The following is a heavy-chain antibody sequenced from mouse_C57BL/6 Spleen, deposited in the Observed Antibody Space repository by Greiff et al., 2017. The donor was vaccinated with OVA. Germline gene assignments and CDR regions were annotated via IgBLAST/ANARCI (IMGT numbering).Heavy chain of an antibody. Sequence: ESGAELVRPGASVKLSCKASGYTFTDYYINWVKQRPGQGLEWIARIYPGSGNTYYNEKFKGKATLTAEKSSSTAYMQLSSLTSEDSAVYFCARSGAVVSYYYAMDYWGQGTSVTVSS. CDR3: ARSGAVVSYYYAMDY. V-gene: IGHV1-76*01. J-gene: IGHJ4*01. CDR2: IYPGSGNT. CDR1: GYTFTDYY. D-gene: IGHD1-1*01.